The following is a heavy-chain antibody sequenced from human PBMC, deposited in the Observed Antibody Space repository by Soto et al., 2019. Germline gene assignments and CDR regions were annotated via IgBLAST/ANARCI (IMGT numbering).Heavy chain of an antibody. V-gene: IGHV4-59*01. CDR1: GGSISSYY. D-gene: IGHD2-2*01. J-gene: IGHJ3*02. CDR2: IYYSGST. Sequence: SETLSITCTVSGGSISSYYWSWIRQPPGKGLEWIGYIYYSGSTNYNPSLKSRVTISVDTSKNQFSLKLSSVTAADTAVYYCASTFAIFYSNTSCYDAFDIRGQGSTVTVSS. CDR3: ASTFAIFYSNTSCYDAFDI.